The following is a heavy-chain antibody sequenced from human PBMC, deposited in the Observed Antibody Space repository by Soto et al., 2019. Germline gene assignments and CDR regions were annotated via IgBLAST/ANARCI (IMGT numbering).Heavy chain of an antibody. D-gene: IGHD6-19*01. J-gene: IGHJ4*02. CDR1: GYTFTSYG. CDR2: ISAYNGNT. Sequence: QVQLVQSGAEVKKPGASVKVSCKASGYTFTSYGISWVRQAPGQGLEWMGWISAYNGNTNYAQKLQGRVTMTTDTATRTSYMELRSLRPDDTAVYYCARDLAVGLVDYWGQGTLVTVSS. V-gene: IGHV1-18*01. CDR3: ARDLAVGLVDY.